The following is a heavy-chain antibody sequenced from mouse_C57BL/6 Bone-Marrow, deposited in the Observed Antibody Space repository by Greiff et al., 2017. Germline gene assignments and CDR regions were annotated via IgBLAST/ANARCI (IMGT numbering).Heavy chain of an antibody. CDR3: ARGLYGSSFPYAMDY. CDR1: GYTFTDYY. Sequence: VQLQQSGPELVKPGASVKISCKASGYTFTDYYMNWVKQSHGKSLEWIGDINPNNGGTSYNQKFKGKATLTVDKSSSTAYMELRSLTSEDSAVYYCARGLYGSSFPYAMDYWGQGTSVTVSS. V-gene: IGHV1-26*01. J-gene: IGHJ4*01. CDR2: INPNNGGT. D-gene: IGHD1-1*01.